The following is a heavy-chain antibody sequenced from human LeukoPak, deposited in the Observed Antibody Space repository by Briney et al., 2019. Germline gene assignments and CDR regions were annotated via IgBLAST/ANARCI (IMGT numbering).Heavy chain of an antibody. CDR2: IYYSGST. Sequence: PSETLSLTCTVSGGSISSYYWSWIRQPPGKGLEWIGYIYYSGSTNYNPSLKSRVTISVDTSKNQFSLQLNSVTPEDTAVYYCAREIAVAGTDFFDYWGQGTLVTVSS. J-gene: IGHJ4*02. CDR3: AREIAVAGTDFFDY. D-gene: IGHD6-19*01. V-gene: IGHV4-59*12. CDR1: GGSISSYY.